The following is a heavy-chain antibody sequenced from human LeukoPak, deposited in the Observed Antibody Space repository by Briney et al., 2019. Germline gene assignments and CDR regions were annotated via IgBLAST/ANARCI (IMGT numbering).Heavy chain of an antibody. J-gene: IGHJ5*02. CDR3: ARVLGYCSGGSCSNWFDP. CDR2: INAGNGNT. Sequence: ASVKVSCKASGYTFTSCAMHWVRQAPGQRLEWMGWINAGNGNTKYSQKFQGRVTITRDTSASTAYMELSSLRSEDTAVYYCARVLGYCSGGSCSNWFDPWGQGTLVTVSS. D-gene: IGHD2-15*01. V-gene: IGHV1-3*01. CDR1: GYTFTSCA.